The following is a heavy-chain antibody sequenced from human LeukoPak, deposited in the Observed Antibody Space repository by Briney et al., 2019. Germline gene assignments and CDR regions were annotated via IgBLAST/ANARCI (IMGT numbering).Heavy chain of an antibody. D-gene: IGHD1-7*01. CDR1: GFIFNNYA. J-gene: IGHJ4*02. V-gene: IGHV3-23*01. Sequence: GGSLRLSCAGSGFIFNNYAMHWVRQPPGKGLEWVSAISGSGGSTYYADSVKGRFTISRDNSKNTLYPQMNSLRAEDTAVYYCAKDRSRITGTTFDYWGQGTLVTVSS. CDR3: AKDRSRITGTTFDY. CDR2: ISGSGGST.